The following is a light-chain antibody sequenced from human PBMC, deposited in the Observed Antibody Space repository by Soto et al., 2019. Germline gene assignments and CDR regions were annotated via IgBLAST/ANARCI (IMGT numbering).Light chain of an antibody. CDR3: SSYTTSNTQV. CDR2: DVS. V-gene: IGLV2-14*01. J-gene: IGLJ3*02. CDR1: RSDVGTYNY. Sequence: QSLLTQPASVSGSPGQSITISCTGTRSDVGTYNYVSWYQHRPGKAPKLMIYDVSYRPSGVSNRFSGSKSANTASLTISGLQAEDEADYYCSSYTTSNTQVFGGGTKLTVL.